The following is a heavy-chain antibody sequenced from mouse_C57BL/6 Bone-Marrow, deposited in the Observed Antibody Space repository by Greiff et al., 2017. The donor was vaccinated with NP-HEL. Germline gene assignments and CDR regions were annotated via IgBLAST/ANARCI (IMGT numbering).Heavy chain of an antibody. CDR2: ISDGGSYT. J-gene: IGHJ4*01. CDR3: ASDHYYGSSPCYAMDY. Sequence: EVQGVESGGGLVKPGGSLKLSCAASGFTFSSYAMSWVRQTPEKRLEWVATISDGGSYTYYPDNVKGRFTISSDNAKNNLYLQLSHLTSEDTAMYYGASDHYYGSSPCYAMDYWGQGTSVTVSS. D-gene: IGHD1-1*01. CDR1: GFTFSSYA. V-gene: IGHV5-4*01.